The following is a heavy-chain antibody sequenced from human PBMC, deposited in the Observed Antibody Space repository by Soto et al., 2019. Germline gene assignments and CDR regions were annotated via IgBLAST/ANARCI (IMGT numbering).Heavy chain of an antibody. V-gene: IGHV4-38-2*02. J-gene: IGHJ5*02. CDR2: RYSTGTT. Sequence: SETLSLTCTVSGYSINSGYIWGCVRRPPGQGLEWIGSRYSTGTTYYNPSLRRRVKMSVDTSKNQLSLVLRSVTAADTAVYYCVARATVVNSPWFDPWGQGTQVTVSS. CDR1: GYSINSGYI. CDR3: VARATVVNSPWFDP. D-gene: IGHD1-1*01.